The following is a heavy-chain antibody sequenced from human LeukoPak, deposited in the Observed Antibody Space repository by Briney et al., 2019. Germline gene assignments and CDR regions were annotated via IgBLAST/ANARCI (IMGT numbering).Heavy chain of an antibody. D-gene: IGHD2-15*01. CDR1: GGSISSSSYY. CDR2: IYYSGST. J-gene: IGHJ6*03. V-gene: IGHV4-39*07. Sequence: SETLSLTCTVSGGSISSSSYYWGWIRQPPGKGLERIGSIYYSGSTYYNPSLKSRVTISVDTSKNQFSLKLSSVTAADTAVYYCARGRGGSCYLPCDYYYYMDVWGKGTTVTVSS. CDR3: ARGRGGSCYLPCDYYYYMDV.